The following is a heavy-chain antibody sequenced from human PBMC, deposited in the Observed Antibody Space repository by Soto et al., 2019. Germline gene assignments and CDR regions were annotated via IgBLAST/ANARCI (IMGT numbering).Heavy chain of an antibody. V-gene: IGHV1-18*01. Sequence: ASVKVSCKASGYTFTSYGISWVRQAPGQGLEWMGWISAYNGNTNYAQKLQGRVTMTTDTSTSTAYMELRSLRSDDTAVYYCARMGLIAAAGTTYYYYGMDVWGQGTTVTVSS. CDR3: ARMGLIAAAGTTYYYYGMDV. CDR1: GYTFTSYG. D-gene: IGHD6-13*01. CDR2: ISAYNGNT. J-gene: IGHJ6*02.